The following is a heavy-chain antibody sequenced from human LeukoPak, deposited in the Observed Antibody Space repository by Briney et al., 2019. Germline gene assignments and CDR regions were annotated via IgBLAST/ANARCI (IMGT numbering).Heavy chain of an antibody. J-gene: IGHJ6*03. CDR3: AKDAGDGGYYYYMDV. CDR2: ISGGGDTT. D-gene: IGHD3-16*01. V-gene: IGHV3-23*01. Sequence: GGSLRLSCAAPGFTFNNYAMSWVRQAPGKGLEWVSTISGGGDTTYYADSVKGRFTISRDTSQNTLFLQLNSLRVEDTAIYYCAKDAGDGGYYYYMDVWGKGTPVTVSS. CDR1: GFTFNNYA.